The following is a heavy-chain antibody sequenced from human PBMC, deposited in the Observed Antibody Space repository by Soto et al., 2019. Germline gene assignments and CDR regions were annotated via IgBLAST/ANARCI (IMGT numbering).Heavy chain of an antibody. CDR1: GGSISSYY. CDR3: ARTIAAAGKDYYYYYYMDV. J-gene: IGHJ6*03. V-gene: IGHV4-59*01. D-gene: IGHD6-13*01. Sequence: SETLSLTCTVSGGSISSYYWSWIRQPPGKGLEWIGYIYYSGSTNYNPSLKSRVTISVDTSKNQFSLKLSSVTAADTAVYYCARTIAAAGKDYYYYYYMDVWGKGTTVTVSS. CDR2: IYYSGST.